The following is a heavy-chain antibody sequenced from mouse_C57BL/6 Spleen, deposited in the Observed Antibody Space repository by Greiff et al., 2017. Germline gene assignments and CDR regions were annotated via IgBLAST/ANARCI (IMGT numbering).Heavy chain of an antibody. CDR3: ARGDDGYYVNFDY. CDR2: IDPSDSYT. J-gene: IGHJ2*01. D-gene: IGHD2-3*01. CDR1: GYTFTSYW. V-gene: IGHV1-69*01. Sequence: QVQLKQPGAELVMPGASVKLSCKASGYTFTSYWMHWVKQRPGQGLEWIGEIDPSDSYTNYNQKFKGKSTLTVDKSSSTAYMQLSSLTSEDSAVYYCARGDDGYYVNFDYWGQGTTLTVSS.